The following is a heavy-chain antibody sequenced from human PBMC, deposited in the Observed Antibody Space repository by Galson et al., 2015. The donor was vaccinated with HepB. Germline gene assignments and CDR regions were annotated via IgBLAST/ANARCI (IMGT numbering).Heavy chain of an antibody. V-gene: IGHV3-23*01. Sequence: SLRLSCAASGFTFSSYAMSWVRQAPGKGLEWVSIISGGGGSTYYADSVKGRFTISRDNSKNTLYLQVNNLRVEDTAVYYCAKGPAFGPARSYFDLWGRGTLVTVSS. CDR1: GFTFSSYA. D-gene: IGHD3-10*01. CDR2: ISGGGGST. J-gene: IGHJ2*01. CDR3: AKGPAFGPARSYFDL.